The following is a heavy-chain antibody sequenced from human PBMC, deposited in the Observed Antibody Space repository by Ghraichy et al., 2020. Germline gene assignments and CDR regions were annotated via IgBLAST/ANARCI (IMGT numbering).Heavy chain of an antibody. CDR1: GFSFNSYS. V-gene: IGHV3-30*04. CDR3: ARDGNVFDY. CDR2: ISSEGNIK. Sequence: GGPLRLSCAALGFSFNSYSLHWVRQAPGKGLEWVAVISSEGNIKSYADSVKGRFTISRDNFKDTLYLQLSGLRVEDTAVYYCARDGNVFDYWGQGSQVTVSS. J-gene: IGHJ4*02. D-gene: IGHD1-1*01.